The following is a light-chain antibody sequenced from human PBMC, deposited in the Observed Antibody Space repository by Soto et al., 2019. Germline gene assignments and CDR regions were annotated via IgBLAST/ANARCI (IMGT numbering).Light chain of an antibody. CDR1: SSDVGSYNL. CDR3: CSYTSGPAYV. CDR2: EAN. Sequence: QSVLTQPASVSGSPGQSITISCTGTSSDVGSYNLVSWYQQHPGEAPKLMIYEANKRPSGVSNRFSGSKSGSTASLTISGLQAEDEADYYCCSYTSGPAYVFGTGTKLTVL. J-gene: IGLJ1*01. V-gene: IGLV2-23*01.